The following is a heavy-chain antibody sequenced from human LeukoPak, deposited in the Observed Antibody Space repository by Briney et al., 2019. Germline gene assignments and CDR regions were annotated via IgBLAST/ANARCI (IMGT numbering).Heavy chain of an antibody. V-gene: IGHV4-39*07. Sequence: SETLSLTCRVSGASINSGSNYWGWIRQPPGKTLEWIGSIYSSGSTYYNPSLKSRVIIMIDTPKNHFSLTLSSVTAADTAVYYCARTEVLPDYYDNSGGFDYWGQGILVTVSS. CDR1: GASINSGSNY. CDR2: IYSSGST. D-gene: IGHD3-22*01. CDR3: ARTEVLPDYYDNSGGFDY. J-gene: IGHJ4*02.